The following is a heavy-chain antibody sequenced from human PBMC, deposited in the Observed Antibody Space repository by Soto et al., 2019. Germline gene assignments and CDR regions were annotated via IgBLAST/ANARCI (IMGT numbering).Heavy chain of an antibody. CDR3: AHIDPEIVTVGGHGGFDY. J-gene: IGHJ4*02. CDR2: IYWDDDK. Sequence: QITLKESGPTLVRPPQTLTLTCTFSGFSLTSGVGVGWIRQPPGKALEWLALIYWDDDKRYSPSLTNRLTITKDTSKNQVVLTMTNVGPVDTATYFCAHIDPEIVTVGGHGGFDYWGQGTLVTVSS. CDR1: GFSLTSGVG. D-gene: IGHD5-12*01. V-gene: IGHV2-5*02.